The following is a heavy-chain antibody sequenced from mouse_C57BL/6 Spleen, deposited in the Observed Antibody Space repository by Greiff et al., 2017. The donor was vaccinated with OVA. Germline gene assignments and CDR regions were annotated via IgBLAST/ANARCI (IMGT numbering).Heavy chain of an antibody. CDR2: ISSGSSTI. D-gene: IGHD2-5*01. V-gene: IGHV5-17*01. Sequence: EVQGVESGGGLVKPGGSLKLSCAASGFTFSDYGMHWVRQAPEKGLEWVAYISSGSSTIYYADTVKGRFTISRDNAKNTLFLQMTSLRSEDTAMYYCARGYSNYDFAYWGQGTLVTVSA. CDR1: GFTFSDYG. CDR3: ARGYSNYDFAY. J-gene: IGHJ3*01.